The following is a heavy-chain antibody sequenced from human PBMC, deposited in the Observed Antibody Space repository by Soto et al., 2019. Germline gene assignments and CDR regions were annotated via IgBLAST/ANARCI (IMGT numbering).Heavy chain of an antibody. J-gene: IGHJ4*02. D-gene: IGHD2-2*02. CDR1: GGSISSYY. V-gene: IGHV4-59*01. CDR3: ARDSPYTSFDY. CDR2: IYYSGCT. Sequence: SETLSLTCTVSGGSISSYYWSWIRQPPGKGLEWIGYIYYSGCTNYNPSLKSRVTISVDTSKNQFSLKLSSVTAADTAVYYCARDSPYTSFDYWGQGTLVTVSS.